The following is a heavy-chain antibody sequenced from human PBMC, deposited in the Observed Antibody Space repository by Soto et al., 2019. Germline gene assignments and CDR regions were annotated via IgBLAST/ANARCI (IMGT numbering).Heavy chain of an antibody. V-gene: IGHV1-46*01. Sequence: ASVKVSCKASGYTFTSHFMHWVRQAPGQGLEWMGIINPFHGSASYAQKFQGRVTITADESTSTAYMELSSLRSEDTALYYCARDRGPSSGYYPYWFDPWGQGTLVTVSS. J-gene: IGHJ5*02. CDR1: GYTFTSHF. CDR3: ARDRGPSSGYYPYWFDP. CDR2: INPFHGSA. D-gene: IGHD3-22*01.